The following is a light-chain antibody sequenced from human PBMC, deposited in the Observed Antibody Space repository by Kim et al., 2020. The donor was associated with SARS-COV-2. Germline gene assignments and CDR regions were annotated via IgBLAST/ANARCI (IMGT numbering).Light chain of an antibody. CDR1: SSNIGRKT. V-gene: IGLV1-44*01. CDR2: NND. Sequence: GQRVTISCSGSSSNIGRKTVNWYHHLPGTAPKLRIYNNDQRPSGVPDRFSGSKSGTSASLAISGLQADDEADYYWAAWDDTLRAWVFGGGTQLTVL. J-gene: IGLJ3*02. CDR3: AAWDDTLRAWV.